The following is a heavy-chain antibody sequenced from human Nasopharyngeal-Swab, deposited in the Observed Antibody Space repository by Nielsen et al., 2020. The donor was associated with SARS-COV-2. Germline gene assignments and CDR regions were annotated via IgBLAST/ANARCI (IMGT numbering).Heavy chain of an antibody. Sequence: ASVNVSCMPSLYIFNSSRILRVRPPPGPALEWLGCLSPYTAHRNYAQKIQDRVSMTTDTSTSTAYMELRSLRSDDTAVYYCARDIEEWLVLPSLSFDYWGQGTLVTVSS. CDR2: LSPYTAHR. V-gene: IGHV1-18*04. CDR1: LYIFNSSR. D-gene: IGHD3-3*01. CDR3: ARDIEEWLVLPSLSFDY. J-gene: IGHJ4*02.